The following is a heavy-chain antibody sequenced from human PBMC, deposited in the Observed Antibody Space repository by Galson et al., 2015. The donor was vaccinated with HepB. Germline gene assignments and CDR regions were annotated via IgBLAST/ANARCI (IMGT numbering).Heavy chain of an antibody. D-gene: IGHD3-9*01. V-gene: IGHV3-48*03. CDR1: GFNFNSYQ. Sequence: SLRLSCAASGFNFNSYQMNWVRQAPGKGLESISHIGTGDNPIYYADSVKGRFTISRDNAKNLLYLQMNSLRAEDTAVYYCARVDILTGYYTGGSYYYYYGMDAWGQGTTVTVSS. CDR3: ARVDILTGYYTGGSYYYYYGMDA. CDR2: IGTGDNPI. J-gene: IGHJ6*02.